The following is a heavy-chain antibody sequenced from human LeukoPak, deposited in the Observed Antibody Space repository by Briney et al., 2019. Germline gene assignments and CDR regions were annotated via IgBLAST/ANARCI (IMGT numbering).Heavy chain of an antibody. D-gene: IGHD2-15*01. V-gene: IGHV3-48*03. J-gene: IGHJ3*02. CDR2: ISNSGTTM. CDR3: TRGDTLI. CDR1: GFTFSSYD. Sequence: GESLRLSCAASGFTFSSYDMDWVRQAPGKGLEWVSYISNSGTTMNYADSVKGRFTISRDNAKNSLYLQMNSLRAEDTAVYYCTRGDTLIWGQGTMVTVSS.